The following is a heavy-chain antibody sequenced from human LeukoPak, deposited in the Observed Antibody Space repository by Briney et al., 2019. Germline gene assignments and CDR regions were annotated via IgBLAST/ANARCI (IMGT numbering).Heavy chain of an antibody. CDR1: ESAFRGKG. CDR3: AREFVSSGWYGTGYFDY. CDR2: IWYDGSNK. D-gene: IGHD6-19*01. Sequence: LTRYCERPESAFRGKGMHRGRQAPVKKMKWVAVIWYDGSNKYYADSVKGRFTISRDNSKNTLYLQMNSLRAEDTAVYYCAREFVSSGWYGTGYFDYWGQGTLVTVSS. J-gene: IGHJ4*02. V-gene: IGHV3-33*01.